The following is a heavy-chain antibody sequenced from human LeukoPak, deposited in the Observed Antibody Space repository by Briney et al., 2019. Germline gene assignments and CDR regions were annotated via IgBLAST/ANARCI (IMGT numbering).Heavy chain of an antibody. V-gene: IGHV4-59*01. CDR2: INYSGRT. CDR3: ARAQLNLLVDFGMDV. Sequence: SETLSLTCTVSGGSITTYYWTWIRQPPGKGLEWIGYINYSGRTNYNPSLKSRVTISVDTSKNQFSLKLSSVTAADTAVYYCARAQLNLLVDFGMDVWGQGTTVTVSS. CDR1: GGSITTYY. J-gene: IGHJ6*02. D-gene: IGHD1-1*01.